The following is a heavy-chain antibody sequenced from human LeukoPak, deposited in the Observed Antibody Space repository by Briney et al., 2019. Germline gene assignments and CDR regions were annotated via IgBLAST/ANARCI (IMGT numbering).Heavy chain of an antibody. CDR3: ARRLSSSWYDDYFDY. Sequence: SETLSLTCAVSGYSISSGYYWGWIRQPPGKGLEWIGSIYHSGSTYYNPSLKSRVTISVDTSKNQFSLELSSVTAADTAVYYCARRLSSSWYDDYFDYWGQGTLVTVSS. D-gene: IGHD6-13*01. J-gene: IGHJ4*02. CDR1: GYSISSGYY. V-gene: IGHV4-38-2*01. CDR2: IYHSGST.